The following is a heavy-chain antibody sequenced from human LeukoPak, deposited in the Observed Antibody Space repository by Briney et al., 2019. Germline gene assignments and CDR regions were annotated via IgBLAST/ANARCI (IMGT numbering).Heavy chain of an antibody. CDR3: ARHKYEPSNWFDP. CDR1: GGSISSSSYS. V-gene: IGHV4-39*01. D-gene: IGHD1-14*01. Sequence: PSETLSLTCTVSGGSISSSSYSWGWIRQPPGKGLEWIGSIYYSGSTYYNPSLKSRVTISVDTSKNQFSLKLSSVTAADTAVYYCARHKYEPSNWFDPWGQGTLVTVSS. J-gene: IGHJ5*02. CDR2: IYYSGST.